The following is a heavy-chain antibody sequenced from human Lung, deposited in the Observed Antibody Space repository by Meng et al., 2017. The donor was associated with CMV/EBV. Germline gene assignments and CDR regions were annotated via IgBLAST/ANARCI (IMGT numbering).Heavy chain of an antibody. J-gene: IGHJ3*02. V-gene: IGHV1-2*02. CDR1: GYTFTDYR. CDR3: ASKMYYDFWSAYRGTEGVDPFTI. D-gene: IGHD3-3*01. Sequence: SVXVSXXASGYTFTDYRMHWVRQAPGQGLEWMGWISPNNGATNYAQRFQGRVTMTRDTSISTAYMELNRLTYDDTAMYYCASKMYYDFWSAYRGTEGVDPFTIWG. CDR2: ISPNNGAT.